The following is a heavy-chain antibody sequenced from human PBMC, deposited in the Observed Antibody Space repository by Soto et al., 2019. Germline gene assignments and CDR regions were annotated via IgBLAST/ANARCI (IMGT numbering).Heavy chain of an antibody. J-gene: IGHJ3*02. CDR3: AKGVVISLVISAFDI. CDR1: GFTFSAYN. Sequence: GGSLRLSCAASGFTFSAYNMNWVRQAPGKGLEWISWIGVSSTSIYYADSVRGRFTISRDNAKNTLYLQMNSLRAEDTAVYYCAKGVVISLVISAFDIWGQGTMVTVSS. D-gene: IGHD2-21*01. V-gene: IGHV3-48*01. CDR2: IGVSSTSI.